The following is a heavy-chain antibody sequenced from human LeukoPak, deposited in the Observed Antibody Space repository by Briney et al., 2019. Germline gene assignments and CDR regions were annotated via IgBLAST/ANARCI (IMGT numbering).Heavy chain of an antibody. D-gene: IGHD5-12*01. Sequence: GGSLRLSCAASGFTFSGDSMSWVRQPPGKGLEWVSIIYRDDSTYHADAVKGRFTISRDNSKNTVYLQMNSLRAEDTAVYYCARASGYSGYDILDSWGQGTLVTVSS. CDR2: IYRDDST. CDR1: GFTFSGDS. V-gene: IGHV3-53*01. J-gene: IGHJ4*02. CDR3: ARASGYSGYDILDS.